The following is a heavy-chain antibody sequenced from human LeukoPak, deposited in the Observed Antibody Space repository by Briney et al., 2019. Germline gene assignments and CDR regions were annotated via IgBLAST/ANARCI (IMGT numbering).Heavy chain of an antibody. CDR2: INHSGST. D-gene: IGHD5-18*01. CDR1: GGSFSGYY. CDR3: VHTAMVGYYYMDV. V-gene: IGHV4-34*01. Sequence: SETLSLTCAGYGGSFSGYYWSWIRQPPGKGLEWIGEINHSGSTNYNPSLKSRVTISVDTSKNQFSLKLSSVTAADTAVYYCVHTAMVGYYYMDVWGKGTTVTVSS. J-gene: IGHJ6*03.